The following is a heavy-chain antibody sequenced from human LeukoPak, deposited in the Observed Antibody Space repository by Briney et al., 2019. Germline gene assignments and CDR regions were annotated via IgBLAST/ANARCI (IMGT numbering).Heavy chain of an antibody. D-gene: IGHD2-21*02. Sequence: SETLSLTCTVSGGSISSNSYYWAWIRQPPGKGLEWTGTIYYSGSTFYNPSLKSRVTMSVDTSRNQFSLRLSSVTAADTAVYFCARHPQRSRGVTPSGPYYSAMDVGAKGTTVTVSS. J-gene: IGHJ6*04. CDR3: ARHPQRSRGVTPSGPYYSAMDV. V-gene: IGHV4-39*01. CDR2: IYYSGST. CDR1: GGSISSNSYY.